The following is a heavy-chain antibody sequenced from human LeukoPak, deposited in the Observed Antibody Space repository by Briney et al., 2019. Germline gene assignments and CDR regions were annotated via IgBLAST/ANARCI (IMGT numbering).Heavy chain of an antibody. D-gene: IGHD3-10*01. CDR3: VHGGLYYLDY. CDR1: GFTFSDYA. CDR2: ISGSASGT. V-gene: IGHV3-23*01. Sequence: PGGSLRLSCATSGFTFSDYAMSWVRQAPGRGLEWVSAISGSASGTYYADSVKGRFTISRDNSKSTLYLQMNSLRAEDTAVYYCVHGGLYYLDYWGQGTLVTVSS. J-gene: IGHJ4*02.